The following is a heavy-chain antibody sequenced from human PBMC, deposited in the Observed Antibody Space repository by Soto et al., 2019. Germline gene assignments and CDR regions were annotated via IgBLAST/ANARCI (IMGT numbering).Heavy chain of an antibody. J-gene: IGHJ6*02. CDR3: AIRTTIFGVVMPAYGVDV. V-gene: IGHV4-34*01. CDR1: GGSFSGYY. Sequence: SETLSLTCAVYGGSFSGYYWSWIRQPPGKGLEWIGEINHSGSTNYNPSLKSRVTISVDTSKNQFSLKLSSVTAADTAVYYCAIRTTIFGVVMPAYGVDVWGQGTTVTVSS. CDR2: INHSGST. D-gene: IGHD3-3*01.